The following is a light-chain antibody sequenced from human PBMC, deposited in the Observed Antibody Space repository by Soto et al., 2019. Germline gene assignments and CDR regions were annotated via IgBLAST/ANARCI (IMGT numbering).Light chain of an antibody. CDR2: DAS. J-gene: IGKJ4*01. CDR3: QQYNRYSIH. CDR1: QSISNW. V-gene: IGKV1-5*03. Sequence: DIQLTQSPSTLSASVGDRVTITCRASQSISNWVVWYQQKPGKAPKFLMYDASTLESGVPSRFSGSGYGTEFTLTISSPQPEDFATYYCQQYNRYSIHFGGGTKVE.